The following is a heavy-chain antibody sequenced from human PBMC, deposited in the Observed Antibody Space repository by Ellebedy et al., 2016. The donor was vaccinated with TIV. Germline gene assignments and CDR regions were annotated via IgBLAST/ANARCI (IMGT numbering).Heavy chain of an antibody. V-gene: IGHV3-23*01. J-gene: IGHJ4*02. Sequence: PGGSLRLSCAASGFTFSSCAMSWVRQAPGKGLEWVSTISSTGSRTYYADSVEGRFIISRDNSKKTLYLQMNSLRAEDTAVYYCAKGRGGGSDTSAPRYYFDYWGLGTLVTVSS. CDR3: AKGRGGGSDTSAPRYYFDY. CDR1: GFTFSSCA. D-gene: IGHD3-22*01. CDR2: ISSTGSRT.